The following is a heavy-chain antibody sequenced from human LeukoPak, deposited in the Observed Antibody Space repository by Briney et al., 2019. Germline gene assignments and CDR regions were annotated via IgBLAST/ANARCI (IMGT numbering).Heavy chain of an antibody. CDR2: INHSGST. CDR3: ARLTSY. J-gene: IGHJ4*02. Sequence: PSETLSLTCAVYGGSFSGYYWSWIRQPPGKGLEWIGEINHSGSTNYNPSLKSRVTISVDTSKNQFSLKLSSVTAADTAVYYCARLTSYWGQGTLVTVSS. V-gene: IGHV4-34*01. CDR1: GGSFSGYY.